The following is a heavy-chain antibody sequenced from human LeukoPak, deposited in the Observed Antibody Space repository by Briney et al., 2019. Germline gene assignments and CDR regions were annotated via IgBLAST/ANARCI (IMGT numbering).Heavy chain of an antibody. CDR2: IRNVGNDK. D-gene: IGHD3-10*01. CDR3: AKFYGSGSYIRDY. V-gene: IGHV3-30*02. J-gene: IGHJ4*02. Sequence: GGSLRLSCAASGFTFDCCGMHWVRQAPGKGLEWVAFIRNVGNDKYYADSVKGRFTISRDNSKNTLYLQMNSLRAEDTAVYYCAKFYGSGSYIRDYWGQGTLVTVSS. CDR1: GFTFDCCG.